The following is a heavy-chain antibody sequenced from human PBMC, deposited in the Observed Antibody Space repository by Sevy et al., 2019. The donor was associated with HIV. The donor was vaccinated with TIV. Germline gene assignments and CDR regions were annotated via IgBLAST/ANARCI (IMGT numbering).Heavy chain of an antibody. CDR3: ARISGGSIASWFDP. Sequence: GGSLRLSCAASGFTFSDYYMSWIRQAPGKWLEWVSYISSSSSYTNYADSVKGRFTISRDNAKNSLYLQMNSLRAEDTAVYYCARISGGSIASWFDPWGQGTLVTVSS. J-gene: IGHJ5*02. CDR1: GFTFSDYY. D-gene: IGHD2-15*01. V-gene: IGHV3-11*06. CDR2: ISSSSSYT.